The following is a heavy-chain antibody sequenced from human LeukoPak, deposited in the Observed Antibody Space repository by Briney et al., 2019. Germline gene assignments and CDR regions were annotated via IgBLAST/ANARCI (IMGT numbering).Heavy chain of an antibody. CDR2: ISGSGGST. J-gene: IGHJ3*02. CDR1: GFTFSSYA. Sequence: GGSLRLSRAASGFTFSSYAMSWVRQAPGKGLEWVSAISGSGGSTYYADSVKGRFTISRDNSKNTLYLQMNTLRAEDTAVYYCAKSPSDISGYYLDAFDIWGQGTMVTVSS. D-gene: IGHD3-22*01. V-gene: IGHV3-23*01. CDR3: AKSPSDISGYYLDAFDI.